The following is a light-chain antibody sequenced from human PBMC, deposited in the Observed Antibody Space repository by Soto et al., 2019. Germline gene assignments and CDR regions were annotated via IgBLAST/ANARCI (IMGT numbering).Light chain of an antibody. CDR3: QHYNDWHPAFT. CDR2: GAS. V-gene: IGKV3-15*01. CDR1: QSLSRN. Sequence: EILMTQSPATLSVSPGERATLSCRASQSLSRNLAWYQQKPGQAPRLLIYGASTRASGIPARFSGVGSGTEFTLTISSLQSEDFALYYCQHYNDWHPAFTFGPGTKVDL. J-gene: IGKJ3*01.